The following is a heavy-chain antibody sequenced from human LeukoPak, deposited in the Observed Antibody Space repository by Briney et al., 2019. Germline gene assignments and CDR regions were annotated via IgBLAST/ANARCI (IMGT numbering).Heavy chain of an antibody. CDR1: GFTFSSYA. J-gene: IGHJ6*03. CDR2: ISYDGSNK. D-gene: IGHD2-8*01. Sequence: PGGSLRLSCAPSGFTFSSYAMHWVRQAPGRGLEWVAVISYDGSNKNYAGSVKGRFTISRDNSKTTLNLQMNSLRAEDTAVYYCAKDRCSNGIGCYYYYMDVWGKGTTVTISS. V-gene: IGHV3-30*04. CDR3: AKDRCSNGIGCYYYYMDV.